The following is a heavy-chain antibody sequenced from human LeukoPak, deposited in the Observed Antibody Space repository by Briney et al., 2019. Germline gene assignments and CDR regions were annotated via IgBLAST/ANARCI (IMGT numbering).Heavy chain of an antibody. CDR2: INRDGSST. V-gene: IGHV3-74*01. Sequence: GRSLRLSCAASGFTFSNHWMHWVRQAPGKGLVWVSRINRDGSSTDYLDSVKGRFTISRGNARNTLYLQMNSLRAEDTAVYYCARVPYVFDLWGQGTMVTVSS. J-gene: IGHJ3*01. CDR3: ARVPYVFDL. CDR1: GFTFSNHW.